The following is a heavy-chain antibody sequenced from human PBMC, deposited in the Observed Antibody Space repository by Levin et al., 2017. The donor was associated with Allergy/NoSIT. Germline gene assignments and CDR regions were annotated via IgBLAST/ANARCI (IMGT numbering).Heavy chain of an antibody. J-gene: IGHJ6*02. CDR1: GYTFSGYY. V-gene: IGHV1-2*02. CDR3: ARVAYYDFWSSYYGKYHYGMDV. D-gene: IGHD3-3*01. Sequence: GESLKISCKASGYTFSGYYMHWVRQAPGQGLEWMGWINPNSGDTNYAQKFQGRVTMTRDTSISTAYMELSRVRSDDTALYYCARVAYYDFWSSYYGKYHYGMDVWGQGTTVTVSS. CDR2: INPNSGDT.